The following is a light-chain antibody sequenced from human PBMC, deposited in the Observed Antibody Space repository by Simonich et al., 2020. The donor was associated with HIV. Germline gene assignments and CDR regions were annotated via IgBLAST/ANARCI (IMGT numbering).Light chain of an antibody. Sequence: EIVMTQSPATLSVSPGKRATLSCRASQSVLSNLAWYQQKPVQAPSVLIYGASTRATGIPARFSGSGSGTEFTLTISSLQPDDFATYYCQQYNIYPYTFGQGTKLEIK. J-gene: IGKJ2*01. CDR1: QSVLSN. CDR3: QQYNIYPYT. V-gene: IGKV3-15*01. CDR2: GAS.